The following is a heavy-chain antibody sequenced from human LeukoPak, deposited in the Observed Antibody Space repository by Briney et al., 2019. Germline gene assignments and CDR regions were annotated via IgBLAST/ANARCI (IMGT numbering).Heavy chain of an antibody. CDR2: ISAYNGNT. D-gene: IGHD3-10*01. Sequence: ASVKVSCKASGYTFTSYGISWVRQAPGQGLEWMGWISAYNGNTNYAQKLQGGVTMTTDTSTSTAYMELRSLRSDDTAVYYCARAKLWFGEFYYFDYWGQGTLVTVSS. CDR3: ARAKLWFGEFYYFDY. V-gene: IGHV1-18*04. J-gene: IGHJ4*02. CDR1: GYTFTSYG.